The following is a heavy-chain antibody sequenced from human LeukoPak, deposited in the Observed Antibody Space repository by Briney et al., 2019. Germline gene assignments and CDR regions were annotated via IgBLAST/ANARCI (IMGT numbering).Heavy chain of an antibody. Sequence: PGRSLRLSCAASGFTFSSYGMHWVRQAPGKGLEWVAVIWYDGSNKYYADSVKGRFTISRDNSKNTLYLQMNSLRAEDTAVYYCARSLLTSYGMDVWGQGTTVTVSS. J-gene: IGHJ6*02. CDR3: ARSLLTSYGMDV. CDR1: GFTFSSYG. V-gene: IGHV3-33*01. D-gene: IGHD3-9*01. CDR2: IWYDGSNK.